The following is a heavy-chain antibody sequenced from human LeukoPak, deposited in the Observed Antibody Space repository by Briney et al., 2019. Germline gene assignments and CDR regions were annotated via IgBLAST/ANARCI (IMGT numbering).Heavy chain of an antibody. V-gene: IGHV4-39*07. CDR3: ARLPLGYNYGYHFLFGGGFDY. D-gene: IGHD5-18*01. CDR2: IHYSGTT. J-gene: IGHJ4*02. Sequence: SETLSLTCTVSGGSISSNSYYWGWIRQPPGKGLEWIGSIHYSGTTYYNPSLKSRVTISVDTSKNQFSLKLSSVTAAATAVYYFARLPLGYNYGYHFLFGGGFDYWGQGTLVTVSS. CDR1: GGSISSNSYY.